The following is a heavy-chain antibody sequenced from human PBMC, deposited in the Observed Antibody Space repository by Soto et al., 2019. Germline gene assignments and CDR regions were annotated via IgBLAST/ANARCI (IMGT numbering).Heavy chain of an antibody. J-gene: IGHJ4*02. CDR1: GFTFSSSA. CDR3: AKDRHYPRDSVHF. CDR2: VSANGQGI. V-gene: IGHV3-23*01. D-gene: IGHD3-10*02. Sequence: GGSLRLSCAASGFTFSSSAISWVRQAPGKGLEWVSAVSANGQGIYYADSVRGRFTISRDNSKNTVFLHMDSLSAEDTAVYYCAKDRHYPRDSVHFRGQGTLFTVSS.